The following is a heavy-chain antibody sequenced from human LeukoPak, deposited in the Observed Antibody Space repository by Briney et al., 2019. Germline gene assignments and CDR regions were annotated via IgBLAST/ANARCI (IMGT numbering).Heavy chain of an antibody. J-gene: IGHJ4*02. CDR3: AKDRSCTNDICHGDYDY. D-gene: IGHD2-8*01. Sequence: GGSLRLSCAASGFTFSSYAVSWVRQAPGKGLEWVSSISGSGGSTYSADSVKGRFTISRDNSKNTLYLQMNSLRAEDTALYYCAKDRSCTNDICHGDYDYWGQGTLVTVSS. CDR2: ISGSGGST. V-gene: IGHV3-23*01. CDR1: GFTFSSYA.